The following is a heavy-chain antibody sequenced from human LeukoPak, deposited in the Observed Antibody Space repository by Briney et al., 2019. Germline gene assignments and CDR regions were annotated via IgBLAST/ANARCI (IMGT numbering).Heavy chain of an antibody. Sequence: GGSLRLSCAASGFTVSSNYMSWVRQAPGKGLEWVSVIYSGGSTYYADSVKGRFTISRDNSKNTLYLQMNSLKTEDTAVYYCTTVLSWWVSDHWGQGTLVTVSS. J-gene: IGHJ4*02. D-gene: IGHD2-15*01. CDR3: TTVLSWWVSDH. V-gene: IGHV3-53*01. CDR2: IYSGGST. CDR1: GFTVSSNY.